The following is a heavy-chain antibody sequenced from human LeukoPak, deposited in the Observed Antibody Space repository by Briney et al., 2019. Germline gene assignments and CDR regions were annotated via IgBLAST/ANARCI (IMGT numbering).Heavy chain of an antibody. Sequence: PGGSLRLSCAASGFTFSTYSMNRVRQAPGKGLEWVSYISSSTSTIYYADSVKGRFTISRDNAKNSLYLQMNSLRAEDTAVYYCVKQLLPTYWGQGTLVTVSS. CDR1: GFTFSTYS. J-gene: IGHJ4*02. D-gene: IGHD2-2*01. CDR2: ISSSTSTI. CDR3: VKQLLPTY. V-gene: IGHV3-48*01.